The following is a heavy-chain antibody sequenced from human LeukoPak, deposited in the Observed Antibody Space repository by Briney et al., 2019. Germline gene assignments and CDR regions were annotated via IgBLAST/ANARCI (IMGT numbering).Heavy chain of an antibody. D-gene: IGHD6-13*01. V-gene: IGHV3-30*18. CDR3: AKQFRLRSPAAAVPYYYYGMDV. CDR1: GFTFSSYG. Sequence: PGGPLRLSCAASGFTFSSYGMHWVRQAPGKGLEWVAVISYDGSNKYYADSVKGRFTISRDNSKNTLYLQMNSLRAEDTAVYYCAKQFRLRSPAAAVPYYYYGMDVWGQGTTVTVSS. CDR2: ISYDGSNK. J-gene: IGHJ6*02.